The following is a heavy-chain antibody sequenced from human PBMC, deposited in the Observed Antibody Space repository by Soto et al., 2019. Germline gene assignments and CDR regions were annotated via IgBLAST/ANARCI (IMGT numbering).Heavy chain of an antibody. CDR2: IIPIFGTA. J-gene: IGHJ5*02. Sequence: SVKVSCQASGGTFSSYAISWVRQAPGQGLEWMGGIIPIFGTANYAQKFQGRVTITADESTSTAYMELSSLRSEDTAVYYCARARELPNWFDPWGQGTLVTVSS. CDR3: ARARELPNWFDP. D-gene: IGHD1-26*01. CDR1: GGTFSSYA. V-gene: IGHV1-69*13.